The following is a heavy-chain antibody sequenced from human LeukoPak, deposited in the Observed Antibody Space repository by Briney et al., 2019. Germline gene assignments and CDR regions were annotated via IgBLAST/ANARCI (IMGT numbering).Heavy chain of an antibody. J-gene: IGHJ3*02. CDR3: ARDGRSPGAFDI. CDR1: RYTFTSYG. CDR2: ISAYKGNT. D-gene: IGHD1-1*01. V-gene: IGHV1-18*01. Sequence: ASVKVSCKASRYTFTSYGISWVRQAPAQGLEWMGWISAYKGNTNYAQKLQGRVTITTDTSTSSAYLELRSLRSDDTAVYYCARDGRSPGAFDIWGEGTMVTVSS.